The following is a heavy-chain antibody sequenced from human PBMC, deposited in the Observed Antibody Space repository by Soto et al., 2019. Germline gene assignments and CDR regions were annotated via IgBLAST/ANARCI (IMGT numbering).Heavy chain of an antibody. D-gene: IGHD3-10*01. V-gene: IGHV1-18*01. CDR1: GYTLTSYG. CDR3: ARAHRRVRGVIITIWFDP. Sequence: ASVKVSCKASGYTLTSYGISWVRQAPGQGLEWMGWISAYNGNTNYAQKLQGRVTMTTDTSTSTAYMELRSLRSDDTAVYYCARAHRRVRGVIITIWFDPWGQGTLVTVSS. CDR2: ISAYNGNT. J-gene: IGHJ5*02.